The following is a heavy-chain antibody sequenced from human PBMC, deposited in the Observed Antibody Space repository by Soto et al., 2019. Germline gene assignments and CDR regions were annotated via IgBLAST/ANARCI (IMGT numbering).Heavy chain of an antibody. Sequence: QVQLVQSGAEVKKPGSSVKVSCKASGGTFSSYAISWVRQAPGQGLEWMGGIIPIFGTANYAQKFQGRVTITADEATSTAYMELSSLRSEDTAVYYCARDRRGITILGVAALDAFDIWGQGTMVTVSS. V-gene: IGHV1-69*01. CDR1: GGTFSSYA. CDR3: ARDRRGITILGVAALDAFDI. CDR2: IIPIFGTA. D-gene: IGHD3-3*01. J-gene: IGHJ3*02.